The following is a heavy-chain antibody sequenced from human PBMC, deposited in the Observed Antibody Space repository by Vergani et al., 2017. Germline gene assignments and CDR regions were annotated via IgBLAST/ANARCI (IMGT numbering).Heavy chain of an antibody. D-gene: IGHD3-10*01. V-gene: IGHV4-59*12. CDR3: ARELSYYYGSGSDDYNPYYYEGMDV. CDR1: GGSFNTYY. CDR2: IYSTGGT. J-gene: IGHJ6*02. Sequence: QVQLEESGPGLVKPSETLSLTCTVSGGSFNTYYWSWIRQSPGKGLDWIGYIYSTGGTNYIPSLNSRVTMSVDTSKSQLSLKLTSVTAGDTAVYFCARELSYYYGSGSDDYNPYYYEGMDVWGPGTTVTVSS.